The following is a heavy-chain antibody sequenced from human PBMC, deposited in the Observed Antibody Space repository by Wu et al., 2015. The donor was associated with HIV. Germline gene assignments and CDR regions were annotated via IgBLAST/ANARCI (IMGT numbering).Heavy chain of an antibody. CDR1: GYDLAGYY. CDR3: ARDFHREFDL. V-gene: IGHV1-2*02. Sequence: QVQLVQSGTEVKKPGASVKVSCKASGYDLAGYYIHWVRLVPGQGLQWMGWINTLTGVTSYQETFQGRVTMTRDTSISTAYMDLRRLRSDDTAVYYCARDFHREFDLWGQGTLVTVSS. CDR2: INTLTGVT. J-gene: IGHJ4*02.